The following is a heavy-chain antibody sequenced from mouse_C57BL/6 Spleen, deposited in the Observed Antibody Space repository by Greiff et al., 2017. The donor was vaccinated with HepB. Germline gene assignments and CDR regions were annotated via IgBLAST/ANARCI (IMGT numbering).Heavy chain of an antibody. V-gene: IGHV1-52*01. CDR1: GYTFTSYW. CDR2: IYPSDSET. J-gene: IGHJ3*01. CDR3: ARGPLRSFAY. Sequence: VQLQQPGAELVRPGSSVKLSCKASGYTFTSYWMHWVKQRPRQGLEWIGNIYPSDSETHYNQKFKDKATLTVDKSSSTAYMQLSSLTSEDSAVYDCARGPLRSFAYWGQGTLVTVSA. D-gene: IGHD1-1*01.